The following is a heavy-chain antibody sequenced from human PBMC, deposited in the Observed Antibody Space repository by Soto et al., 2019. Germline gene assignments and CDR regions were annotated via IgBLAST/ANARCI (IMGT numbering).Heavy chain of an antibody. CDR1: GGTFSSYA. Sequence: QVQLVQSGAEVKKPGSSVKVSCKASGGTFSSYAISWVRQAPGQGLEWMGGIIPIFGTANYAQKFQGRVTITADESTSTAYMELRSQRSEDTAVHYCARDGGPPTVTTGYYSYGMHVWGQGTTVTVSS. V-gene: IGHV1-69*12. CDR2: IIPIFGTA. CDR3: ARDGGPPTVTTGYYSYGMHV. J-gene: IGHJ6*02. D-gene: IGHD4-4*01.